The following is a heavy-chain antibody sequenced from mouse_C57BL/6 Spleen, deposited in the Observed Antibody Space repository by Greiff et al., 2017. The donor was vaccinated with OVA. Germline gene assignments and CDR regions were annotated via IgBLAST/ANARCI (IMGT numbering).Heavy chain of an antibody. CDR2: IYPGDGDT. CDR1: GYAFSSSW. J-gene: IGHJ3*01. Sequence: QVQLQQSGPELVKPGASVKISCKASGYAFSSSWMNWVKQRPGKGLEWIGRIYPGDGDTNYNGKFKGKATLTADKSSSTAYMQLSSLTSEDSAVYFCAEGSPFAYWGQGTLVTVSA. CDR3: AEGSPFAY. V-gene: IGHV1-82*01.